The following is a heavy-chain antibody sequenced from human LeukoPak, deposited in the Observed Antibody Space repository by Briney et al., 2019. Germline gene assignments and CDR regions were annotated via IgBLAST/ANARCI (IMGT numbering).Heavy chain of an antibody. CDR3: ARGIYYYDSSGYYQPEGDAFDI. V-gene: IGHV3-21*01. D-gene: IGHD3-22*01. J-gene: IGHJ3*02. Sequence: GGSLRLSCAASGFTFSSYSMNWVRQAPGKGLEWVSSISSSSSYIYYADSVKGRFTISRDNAKNSLYLQMNSLRAEDTAVYYCARGIYYYDSSGYYQPEGDAFDIWGQGNPGHRLL. CDR1: GFTFSSYS. CDR2: ISSSSSYI.